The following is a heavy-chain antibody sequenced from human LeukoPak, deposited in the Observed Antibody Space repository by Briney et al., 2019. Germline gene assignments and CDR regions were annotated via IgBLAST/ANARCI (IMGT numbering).Heavy chain of an antibody. CDR3: ARDLIYYDSSGYHNDAFDI. CDR2: IYYSGST. J-gene: IGHJ3*02. Sequence: SETLSLTCTVSGGSISSYYWSWIRQPPGKGLEWIGYIYYSGSTNYKSSLKSRVTISVDTSKNQFSLKLSSVTAADTAVYYCARDLIYYDSSGYHNDAFDIWGQGTMVTVSS. D-gene: IGHD3-22*01. CDR1: GGSISSYY. V-gene: IGHV4-59*01.